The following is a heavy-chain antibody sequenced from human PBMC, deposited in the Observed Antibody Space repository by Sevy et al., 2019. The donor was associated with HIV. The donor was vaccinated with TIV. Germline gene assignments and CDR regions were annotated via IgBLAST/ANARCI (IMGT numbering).Heavy chain of an antibody. CDR2: MIPIFGTA. CDR3: ARGHCSGGSCRNDY. D-gene: IGHD2-15*01. Sequence: ASVKVSCKASGGTFSSYAISWVRQAPGQGLEWMGGMIPIFGTANYAQKFQGRVTITADESTSTAYMELSSLRSEDTAVYYCARGHCSGGSCRNDYWGQGTLVTVSS. V-gene: IGHV1-69*13. J-gene: IGHJ4*02. CDR1: GGTFSSYA.